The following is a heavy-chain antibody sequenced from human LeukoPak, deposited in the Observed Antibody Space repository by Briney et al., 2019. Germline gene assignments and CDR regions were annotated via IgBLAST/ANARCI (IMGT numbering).Heavy chain of an antibody. V-gene: IGHV4-61*02. Sequence: SQTLSLTCTVSGGSISSGSYYWSWIRQPAGKGLEWIGCIYTSGSTNYNPSLKSRVTTSVDTSKIQFSLKLSSVTAADTAVYYCARGSSRGVYYYYYYMDVWGKGTTVTVSS. D-gene: IGHD2-2*01. CDR2: IYTSGST. CDR3: ARGSSRGVYYYYYYMDV. J-gene: IGHJ6*03. CDR1: GGSISSGSYY.